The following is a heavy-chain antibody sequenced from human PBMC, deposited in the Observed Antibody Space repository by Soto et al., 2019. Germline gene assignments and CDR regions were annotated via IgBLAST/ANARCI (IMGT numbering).Heavy chain of an antibody. J-gene: IGHJ6*02. V-gene: IGHV4-39*01. CDR1: SGSISSSSYY. D-gene: IGHD6-19*01. Sequence: QLQLQESGPGLVKPSETLSLTCSVSSGSISSSSYYWVWIRQPPGKGLQWIGSIYYSGSTYYNPSLKSRVTIAVDTSKNQFSLKLSAVTAADTAVYYCARLGGAVAPYYYGMDVWGQGTTVTVSS. CDR3: ARLGGAVAPYYYGMDV. CDR2: IYYSGST.